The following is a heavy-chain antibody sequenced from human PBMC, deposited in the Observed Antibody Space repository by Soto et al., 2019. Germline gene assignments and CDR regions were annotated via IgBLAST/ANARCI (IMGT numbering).Heavy chain of an antibody. CDR3: ARAPVCGSSNNWFDP. Sequence: ASVKVSCKPSGYTFTSYDINWVRQATGQGLEWMGRMNPNSGNTDYARKFQGRVTMTRDTSISTAYMELSSLTSEDTAVYYCARAPVCGSSNNWFDPWGQGTQVTVSS. CDR2: MNPNSGNT. CDR1: GYTFTSYD. D-gene: IGHD2-21*01. V-gene: IGHV1-8*01. J-gene: IGHJ5*02.